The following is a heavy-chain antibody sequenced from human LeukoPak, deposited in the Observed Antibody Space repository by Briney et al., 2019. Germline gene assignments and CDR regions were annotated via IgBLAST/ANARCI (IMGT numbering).Heavy chain of an antibody. CDR3: ARSVYDSGGYYRVLDY. V-gene: IGHV3-74*01. D-gene: IGHD3-22*01. J-gene: IGHJ4*02. CDR2: IDSDGSTT. CDR1: GFTFSSYW. Sequence: PGGSLRLSCAASGFTFSSYWMHWVRQAPGKGLVWVSRIDSDGSTTSYADSVKGRFTISRDNAKNTLYLQMNSLRAEDTAVYYCARSVYDSGGYYRVLDYWDQGTLVTVSS.